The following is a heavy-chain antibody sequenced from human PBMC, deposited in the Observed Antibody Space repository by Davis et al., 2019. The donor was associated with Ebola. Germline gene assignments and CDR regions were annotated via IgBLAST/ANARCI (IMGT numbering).Heavy chain of an antibody. D-gene: IGHD3-10*01. CDR1: AYTFTTYG. Sequence: ASVKVSCKASAYTFTTYGISWVRQPPGQGLEWMGWISAYNGNTNYEQKLQGRVTMTTDTSTSTAYMELRSLRSDDTAVYYCARDGLTYKGWFDPWGQGTLVTVSS. CDR2: ISAYNGNT. V-gene: IGHV1-18*04. J-gene: IGHJ5*02. CDR3: ARDGLTYKGWFDP.